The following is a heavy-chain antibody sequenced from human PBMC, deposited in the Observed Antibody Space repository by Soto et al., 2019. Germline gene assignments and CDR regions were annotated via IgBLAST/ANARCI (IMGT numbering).Heavy chain of an antibody. CDR1: DDSIGRSNYF. CDR2: IFYRGNT. CDR3: ARQLYSGDSSGSFGY. J-gene: IGHJ4*02. Sequence: QLQLQESGPGLVKPSETLSLTCTVSDDSIGRSNYFWGWIRQPPGKGLEWIGNIFYRGNTHYNPSLKSRVTRSLDTSNHHFALRVSSVTAADPAVYYCARQLYSGDSSGSFGYWGPGALVIVSS. D-gene: IGHD6-19*01. V-gene: IGHV4-39*01.